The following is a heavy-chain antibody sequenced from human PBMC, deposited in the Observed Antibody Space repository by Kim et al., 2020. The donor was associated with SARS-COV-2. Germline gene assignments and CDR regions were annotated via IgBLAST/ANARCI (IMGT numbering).Heavy chain of an antibody. CDR3: AGSSRYCSGITCSYYAMDV. V-gene: IGHV1-46*01. CDR2: INPTDGDT. Sequence: ASVKVSCKASGNTFTTYYMHWVRQAPGQGLEWMGIINPTDGDTRYAQKFQGRLTMTRDTSTSTVYIELSSLRSEDTALYHCAGSSRYCSGITCSYYAMDVWGQGTTVTVSS. J-gene: IGHJ6*02. CDR1: GNTFTTYY. D-gene: IGHD2-15*01.